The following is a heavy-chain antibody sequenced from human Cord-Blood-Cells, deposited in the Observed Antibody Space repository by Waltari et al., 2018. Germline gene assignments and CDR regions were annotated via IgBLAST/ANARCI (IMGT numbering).Heavy chain of an antibody. CDR2: IIPIFGTA. CDR1: GGTFSSYA. D-gene: IGHD3-9*01. CDR3: ARVYYDILTGYYDAFDI. V-gene: IGHV1-69*06. Sequence: QVQLVQSGAEVKKPGSSVKVSCKASGGTFSSYATSWVRQAPGQGLEWMGGIIPIFGTANYAQKFQGRVTITADKSTSTAYMELSSLRSEDTAVYYCARVYYDILTGYYDAFDIWGQGTMVTVSS. J-gene: IGHJ3*02.